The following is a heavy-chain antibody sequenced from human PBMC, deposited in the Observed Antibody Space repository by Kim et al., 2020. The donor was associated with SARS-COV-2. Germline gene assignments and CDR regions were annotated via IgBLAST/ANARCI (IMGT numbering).Heavy chain of an antibody. J-gene: IGHJ6*02. Sequence: ADAVKGRITIAIDNAKNSLYLQMNSLRAEETALYYCAKDIVVVITSGMDVWGQGTTVTVSS. CDR3: AKDIVVVITSGMDV. D-gene: IGHD3-22*01. V-gene: IGHV3-9*01.